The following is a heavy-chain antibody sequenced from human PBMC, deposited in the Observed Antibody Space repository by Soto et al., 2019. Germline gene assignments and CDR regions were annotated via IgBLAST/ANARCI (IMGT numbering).Heavy chain of an antibody. CDR2: INSDGSST. Sequence: GGSLRLSCAASGFTFSSYWLHWVRQAPGKGLGWVSRINSDGSSTSYADSVKGRFTISRDNAKSTLYLQMNSLRAEDTAVYYCASLNAKDNYWGQGTLVTVSS. CDR3: ASLNAKDNY. J-gene: IGHJ4*02. V-gene: IGHV3-74*01. CDR1: GFTFSSYW.